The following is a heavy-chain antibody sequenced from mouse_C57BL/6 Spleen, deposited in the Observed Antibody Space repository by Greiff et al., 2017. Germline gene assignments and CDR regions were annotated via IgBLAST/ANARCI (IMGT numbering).Heavy chain of an antibody. CDR3: VRHNELGHAMDY. CDR2: IRSKSNNYAT. J-gene: IGHJ4*01. V-gene: IGHV10-1*01. CDR1: GFSFNTYA. D-gene: IGHD4-1*01. Sequence: EVQLQESGGGLVQPKGSLKLSCAASGFSFNTYAMNWVRQAPGKGLEWVARIRSKSNNYATYYADSVKDRFTISRDDSESMLYLQMNNLKTEDTAMYYCVRHNELGHAMDYWGQGTSVTVSS.